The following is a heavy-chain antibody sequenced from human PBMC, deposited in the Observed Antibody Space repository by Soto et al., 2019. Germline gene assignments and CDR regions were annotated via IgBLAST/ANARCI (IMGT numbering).Heavy chain of an antibody. D-gene: IGHD3-10*01. CDR3: ATSTITMIRGVIYFYYGVDV. V-gene: IGHV1-18*04. CDR1: GYTFTSYA. J-gene: IGHJ6*02. Sequence: RASVKVSCKASGYTFTSYAISWVRQAPGQGLELMGWISGYNGNTNYAQKLQGRVTMTTDTSTSTAYMELRNLRSDDTAVYYCATSTITMIRGVIYFYYGVDVWGQGTTVTVSS. CDR2: ISGYNGNT.